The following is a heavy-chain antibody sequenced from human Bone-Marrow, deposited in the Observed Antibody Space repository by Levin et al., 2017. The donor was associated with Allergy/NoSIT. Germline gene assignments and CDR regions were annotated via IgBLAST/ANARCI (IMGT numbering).Heavy chain of an antibody. CDR2: IISSSSYI. D-gene: IGHD3-3*01. CDR1: GFTFSSYS. CDR3: ARGNAIFGVVTYYYYGMDV. V-gene: IGHV3-21*01. Sequence: GGSLRLSCAASGFTFSSYSMNWVRQAPGKGLEWVSSIISSSSYIYYADSVKGRFTISRDNAKNSLYLQMNSLRAEETSVYYCARGNAIFGVVTYYYYGMDVWGQGTTVTVSS. J-gene: IGHJ6*02.